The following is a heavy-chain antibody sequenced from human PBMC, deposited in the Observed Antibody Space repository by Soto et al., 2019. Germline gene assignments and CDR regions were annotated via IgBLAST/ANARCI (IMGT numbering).Heavy chain of an antibody. CDR2: ISYDGSNK. D-gene: IGHD6-13*01. CDR1: GFTFSSYG. Sequence: QVQLVESGGGVVQPGRSLRLSCAASGFTFSSYGMHWVRQAPGKGLEWVAVISYDGSNKYYADSVKGRFTISRDNSKNRLYLQMNGLRAEDTVVYYWAKSPPPYSGSWGGWFDPWGQGTLVTVSS. V-gene: IGHV3-30*18. J-gene: IGHJ5*02. CDR3: AKSPPPYSGSWGGWFDP.